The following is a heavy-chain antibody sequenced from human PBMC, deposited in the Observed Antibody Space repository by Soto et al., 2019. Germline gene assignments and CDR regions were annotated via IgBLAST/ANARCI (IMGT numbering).Heavy chain of an antibody. D-gene: IGHD2-2*01. J-gene: IGHJ4*02. Sequence: SVKVSCKASGGTFSSYIISWVRQAPGQGLEWMGRIIPILGIANYAQKFQGRVTITADKSTSTAYMELSSLRSEDTAVYYCASHYCSSTSCYGWYYFDYWGQGTLVTVSS. CDR1: GGTFSSYI. CDR2: IIPILGIA. CDR3: ASHYCSSTSCYGWYYFDY. V-gene: IGHV1-69*02.